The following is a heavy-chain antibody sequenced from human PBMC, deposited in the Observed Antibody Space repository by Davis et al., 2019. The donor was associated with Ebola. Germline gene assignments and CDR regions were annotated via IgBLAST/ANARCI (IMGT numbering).Heavy chain of an antibody. CDR1: GGSISSHY. CDR2: IYYSGSS. V-gene: IGHV4-59*08. CDR3: AGRGPIDALDT. Sequence: PSETLSLTCTVSGGSISSHYWSWIRQPPGKGLEYIGYIYYSGSSNYNPSLESRVTISVDTSKNQFSLKLSPVTAADTALYFCAGRGPIDALDTWGQGTMVTVSS. J-gene: IGHJ3*02.